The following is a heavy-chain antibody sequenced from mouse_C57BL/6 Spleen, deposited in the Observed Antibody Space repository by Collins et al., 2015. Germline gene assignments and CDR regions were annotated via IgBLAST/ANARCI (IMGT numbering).Heavy chain of an antibody. V-gene: IGHV2-9-1*01. CDR3: ARTLTTVVGRFDY. J-gene: IGHJ2*01. CDR2: IWTGGGT. Sequence: SWVRQPPGKGLEWLGVIWTGGGTNYNSALKSRLSISKDNSKSQVFLKMNSLQTDDTARYYCARTLTTVVGRFDYWGQGTTLTVSS. D-gene: IGHD1-1*01.